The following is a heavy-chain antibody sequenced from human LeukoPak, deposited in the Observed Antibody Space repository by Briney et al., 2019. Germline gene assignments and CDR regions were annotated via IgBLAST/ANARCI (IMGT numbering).Heavy chain of an antibody. CDR1: GGTFSSYA. CDR3: ARDRAREGWYYDSSGYENYYYGMDV. CDR2: IIPIFGTA. V-gene: IGHV1-69*13. Sequence: SVKVSCKASGGTFSSYAISWVRQTPGQGLEWMGGIIPIFGTANYAQKFQGRVTITADESTSTAYMELSSLRSEDTAVYYCARDRAREGWYYDSSGYENYYYGMDVWGQGTTVTVSS. J-gene: IGHJ6*02. D-gene: IGHD3-22*01.